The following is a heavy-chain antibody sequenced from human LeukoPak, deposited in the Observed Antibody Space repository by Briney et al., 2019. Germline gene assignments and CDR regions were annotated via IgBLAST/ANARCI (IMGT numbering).Heavy chain of an antibody. CDR1: GGSFSGYY. Sequence: PSETLSLTCAVYGGSFSGYYWSWIRQPPGKGLEWIGEINHSGSTNYNPSLKSRVTISVDTSKNQFSLKLSSVTAADTAVYYCARGRDRHDGSYSYYFDYWGQGTLVTVSS. J-gene: IGHJ4*02. D-gene: IGHD1-26*01. CDR2: INHSGST. V-gene: IGHV4-34*01. CDR3: ARGRDRHDGSYSYYFDY.